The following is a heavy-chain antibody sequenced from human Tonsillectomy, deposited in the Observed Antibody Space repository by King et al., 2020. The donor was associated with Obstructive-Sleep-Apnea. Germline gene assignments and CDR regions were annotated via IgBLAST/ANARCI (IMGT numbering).Heavy chain of an antibody. J-gene: IGHJ4*02. D-gene: IGHD3-16*01. V-gene: IGHV4-59*01. CDR2: IYYSGST. CDR1: GGSISSYY. Sequence: QLQESGPGLVKPSETLSLTCTVSGGSISSYYWGWIRQPPGKGLEWIGYIYYSGSTNYNPSLKSRVTISVDTSKNQFSLKLSSVTAADTAVYYCARVRVMGPSWAFDYWGQGTLVTVSS. CDR3: ARVRVMGPSWAFDY.